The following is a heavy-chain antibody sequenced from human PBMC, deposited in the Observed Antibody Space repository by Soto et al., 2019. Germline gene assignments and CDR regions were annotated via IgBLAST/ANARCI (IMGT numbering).Heavy chain of an antibody. CDR2: FNPSDGRT. V-gene: IGHV1-46*01. CDR1: GYTFTSYY. Sequence: ASVKVSCKASGYTFTSYYMHWVRQAPGQGLEWMGIFNPSDGRTIYAQKFQGRVTMTEDTSTDTAYMELSSLRSEDTAVYYCATWGRQYYYGSGSSYNFDYWGQGTLVTVSS. CDR3: ATWGRQYYYGSGSSYNFDY. D-gene: IGHD3-10*01. J-gene: IGHJ4*02.